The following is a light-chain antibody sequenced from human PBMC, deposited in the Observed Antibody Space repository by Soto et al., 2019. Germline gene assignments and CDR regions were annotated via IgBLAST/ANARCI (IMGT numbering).Light chain of an antibody. V-gene: IGLV2-14*01. Sequence: QSVLTQPASVSGSPGQSVAISCTGTSSDVGAYNYISWYQQHPGKAPKLLLSEVSNRPSGVSDRFSGSKSGNTASLTTSGLQAEDEADYYCSSLTTSFTYVFGTGTKVTVL. CDR1: SSDVGAYNY. CDR2: EVS. J-gene: IGLJ1*01. CDR3: SSLTTSFTYV.